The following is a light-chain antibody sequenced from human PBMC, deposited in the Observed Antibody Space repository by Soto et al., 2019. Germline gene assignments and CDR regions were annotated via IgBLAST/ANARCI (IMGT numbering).Light chain of an antibody. V-gene: IGKV3-20*01. CDR1: QSVSSN. J-gene: IGKJ1*01. Sequence: EIVMTQSPATLSVSPGERATLSCRASQSVSSNLAWHQQKPGLAPRLLIYGASSRATGIPDSFSGSGSGTDYTLTISRLEPEDFAVYYCQQYGNSPTFGQGTKVEIK. CDR2: GAS. CDR3: QQYGNSPT.